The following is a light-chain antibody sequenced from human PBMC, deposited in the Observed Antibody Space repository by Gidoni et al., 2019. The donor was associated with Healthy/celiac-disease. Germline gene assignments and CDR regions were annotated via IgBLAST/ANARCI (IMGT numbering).Light chain of an antibody. Sequence: QSALTQPASVSGSPGQSITISCTGTSSDVGGYNYVSWYQQHPGKAPKLMIYDVSNRPSGVSNRFSGSKSGNTASLTISGLQAEDEADYYCSSYTSSSTQVFGTGTKVXVX. V-gene: IGLV2-14*03. CDR1: SSDVGGYNY. CDR2: DVS. CDR3: SSYTSSSTQV. J-gene: IGLJ1*01.